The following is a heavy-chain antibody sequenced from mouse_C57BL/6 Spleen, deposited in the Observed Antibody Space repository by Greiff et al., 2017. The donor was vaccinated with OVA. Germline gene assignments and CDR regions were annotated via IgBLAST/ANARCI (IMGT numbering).Heavy chain of an antibody. CDR1: GYTFTDYY. CDR3: ARFYGSRDWYFDV. CDR2: INPNNGGT. D-gene: IGHD1-1*01. Sequence: EVQLQQSGPELVKPGASVKIPCKASGYTFTDYYMNWVKQSHGKSLEWIGDINPNNGGTSYNQKFKGKATLTVDKSSSTAYMELRSLTSEDSAVYYCARFYGSRDWYFDVWGTGTTVTVSS. J-gene: IGHJ1*03. V-gene: IGHV1-26*01.